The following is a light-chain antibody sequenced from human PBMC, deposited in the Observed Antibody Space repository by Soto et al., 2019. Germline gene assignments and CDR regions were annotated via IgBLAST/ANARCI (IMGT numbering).Light chain of an antibody. CDR1: SSDVGAYNY. Sequence: QSALTQPPSASGSPGQSVTISCTGTSSDVGAYNYLSWYQQHPGKAPKLMIYEVSKRPSGVPDRFSGSKSGNTASLTVSGLQAVDEADYYCSSYAGSNNYVFGTGTKVTVL. J-gene: IGLJ1*01. CDR3: SSYAGSNNYV. V-gene: IGLV2-8*01. CDR2: EVS.